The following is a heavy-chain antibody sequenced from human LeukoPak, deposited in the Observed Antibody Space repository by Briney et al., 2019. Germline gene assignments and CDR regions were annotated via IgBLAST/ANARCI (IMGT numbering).Heavy chain of an antibody. J-gene: IGHJ6*02. CDR1: GGSISSSSYY. Sequence: SETLSLTCTVSGGSISSSSYYWGWIRQSPGKGLEWIGSIYYSGSTYYNPSLKSRVTLSLDTSKNQFSLKLSSVTAADTAVYYCARTDDSWPYYGMDVWGQGITVTVSS. CDR2: IYYSGST. D-gene: IGHD1-1*01. CDR3: ARTDDSWPYYGMDV. V-gene: IGHV4-39*07.